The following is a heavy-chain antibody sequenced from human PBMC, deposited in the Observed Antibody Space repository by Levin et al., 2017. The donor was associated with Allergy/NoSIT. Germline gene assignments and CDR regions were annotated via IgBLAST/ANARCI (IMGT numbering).Heavy chain of an antibody. CDR1: GFTFRNYA. D-gene: IGHD5-24*01. Sequence: GGSLRLSCAASGFTFRNYAIHWVRQAPGKGLEWVAVISNDGSNKYYADSVKGRFAISRDNSNNTLYLQMISLRSEDTARYYCARDGGGWLQVPAFEIWGQGTLVTVSS. J-gene: IGHJ3*02. V-gene: IGHV3-30*09. CDR2: ISNDGSNK. CDR3: ARDGGGWLQVPAFEI.